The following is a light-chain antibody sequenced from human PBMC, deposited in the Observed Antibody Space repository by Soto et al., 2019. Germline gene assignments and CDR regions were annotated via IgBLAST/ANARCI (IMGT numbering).Light chain of an antibody. J-gene: IGKJ4*01. V-gene: IGKV1-6*01. CDR3: LQDYSYPAT. Sequence: AIQMTQSPSSLSASLGDRVTITCRASQDMQSDLGCYQQHPGGAPKLLIYATSSLQSGVPSRFSGSGSGTDFTLTINSLQPEDFATYYCLQDYSYPATFGAGTKVDNK. CDR1: QDMQSD. CDR2: ATS.